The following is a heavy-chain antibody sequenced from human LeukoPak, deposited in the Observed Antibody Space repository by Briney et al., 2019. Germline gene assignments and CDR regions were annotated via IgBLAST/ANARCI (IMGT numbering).Heavy chain of an antibody. CDR2: IYHSGST. CDR1: GYSISSGYY. D-gene: IGHD6-6*01. CDR3: ARHVAARLDY. V-gene: IGHV4-38-2*01. Sequence: PSETLSLTCAVSGYSISSGYYWGWIRQPPGKWLEWIGSIYHSGSTYHNPSLKSRVTISVDTSKNQFSLKLSSVTAADTAVYYCARHVAARLDYWGQGTLVTVSS. J-gene: IGHJ4*02.